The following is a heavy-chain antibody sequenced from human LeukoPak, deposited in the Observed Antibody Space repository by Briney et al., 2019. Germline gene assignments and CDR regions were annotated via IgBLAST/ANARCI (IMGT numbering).Heavy chain of an antibody. V-gene: IGHV1-2*04. D-gene: IGHD2-8*01. CDR2: INPNSGGT. CDR3: ASYVYAGSSPYYYYYYMDV. J-gene: IGHJ6*03. Sequence: ASVKVSCKASGYTFTGYYMHWVRQAPGQGLEWMGWINPNSGGTNYAQKFQGWVTMTRDTSISTAYMELSSLRSEDTAVYYCASYVYAGSSPYYYYYYMDVWGKGTTVTVSS. CDR1: GYTFTGYY.